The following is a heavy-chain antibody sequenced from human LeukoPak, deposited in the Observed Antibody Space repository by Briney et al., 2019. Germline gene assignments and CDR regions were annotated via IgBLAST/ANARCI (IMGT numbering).Heavy chain of an antibody. D-gene: IGHD1-26*01. J-gene: IGHJ6*03. CDR2: IYHSGCT. V-gene: IGHV4-30-2*01. Sequence: SETLSLTCTVSGGSISSGGYYWSWIRQPPGKGLEWIGYIYHSGCTYYNPSLKSRVTISVDTSKNQFSLKLSSVTAADTAVYYCAFSGSYYGVDYYYMDVWGKGTTVTVSS. CDR1: GGSISSGGYY. CDR3: AFSGSYYGVDYYYMDV.